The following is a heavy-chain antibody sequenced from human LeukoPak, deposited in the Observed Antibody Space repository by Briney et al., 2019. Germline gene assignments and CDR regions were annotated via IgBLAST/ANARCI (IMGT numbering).Heavy chain of an antibody. CDR1: GFTFSSYG. D-gene: IGHD1-1*01. CDR2: ISSSSSTI. CDR3: ARGWRGAGTGYFDY. J-gene: IGHJ4*02. Sequence: GGSLRLSCAASGFTFSSYGMNWVRQAPGKGLEWVSYISSSSSTIYYADSVKGRFTISRDNAKNSLYLQMNSLRAEDTAVYYCARGWRGAGTGYFDYWGQGTLVTVSS. V-gene: IGHV3-48*01.